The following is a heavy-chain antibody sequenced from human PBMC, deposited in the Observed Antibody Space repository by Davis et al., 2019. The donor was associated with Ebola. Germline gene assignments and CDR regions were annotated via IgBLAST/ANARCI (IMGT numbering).Heavy chain of an antibody. Sequence: GESLKISCAASGFTFDDYAMHWVRQAPGKGLEWVSLISGDGGSTYYADSVKGRFTISRDNSKNSLYLQMNSLRTEDTALYYCAKDIEGFDCSGGSCYGHYGMDVWGQGTTVTVSS. J-gene: IGHJ6*02. CDR3: AKDIEGFDCSGGSCYGHYGMDV. D-gene: IGHD2-15*01. CDR1: GFTFDDYA. V-gene: IGHV3-43*02. CDR2: ISGDGGST.